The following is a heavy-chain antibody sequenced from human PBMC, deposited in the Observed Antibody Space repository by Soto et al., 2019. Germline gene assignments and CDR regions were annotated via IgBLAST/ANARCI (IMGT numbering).Heavy chain of an antibody. J-gene: IGHJ5*02. Sequence: GASVKVSCKASGYTFTSYYMHWVRQAPGQGLEWMGIINPSGGSTNYAQKFQGRVTMTTDTSATTAYMELRSLRSDDTAVYYCARGYCSSISCHGAWNWFDPWGQGTLVTVSS. CDR2: INPSGGST. CDR3: ARGYCSSISCHGAWNWFDP. V-gene: IGHV1-46*01. CDR1: GYTFTSYY. D-gene: IGHD2-2*01.